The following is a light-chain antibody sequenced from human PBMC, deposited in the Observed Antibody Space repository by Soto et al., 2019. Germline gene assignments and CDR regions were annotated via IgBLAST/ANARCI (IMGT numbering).Light chain of an antibody. CDR1: SSDVGSYNL. CDR2: EGT. Sequence: QSVLTQPASVSGSPGQSITISCTGTSSDVGSYNLVSWYQQHPGKAPKLMIYEGTKRLSGVSDRFSGSRSGNTASLTISGLQAEDEADYYCCSYASSSTYVFGTGTKVTVL. CDR3: CSYASSSTYV. V-gene: IGLV2-23*01. J-gene: IGLJ1*01.